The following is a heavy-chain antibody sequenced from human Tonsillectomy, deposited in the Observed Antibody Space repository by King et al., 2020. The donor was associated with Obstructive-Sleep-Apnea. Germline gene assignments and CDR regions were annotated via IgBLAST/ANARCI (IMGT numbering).Heavy chain of an antibody. J-gene: IGHJ6*02. CDR1: GGSFSGYY. CDR3: ARNGDHGNMDI. V-gene: IGHV4-34*01. D-gene: IGHD4-17*01. CDR2: INHSGST. Sequence: VQLQQWGAGLLKPSETLSLTCAVYGGSFSGYYWSWIRQPPGKGLEWIGEINHSGSTNYNPSLKSRVTISVDTSKNQFSLKLSSVTAADTAVYYCARNGDHGNMDIWGQGTTVTVSS.